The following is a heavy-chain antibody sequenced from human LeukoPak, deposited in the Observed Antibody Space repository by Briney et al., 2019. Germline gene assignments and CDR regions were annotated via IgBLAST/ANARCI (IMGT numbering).Heavy chain of an antibody. CDR1: GYTLTELS. V-gene: IGHV1-24*01. Sequence: ASVKVSCKVSGYTLTELSMHGVRQAPGKGLEWMGGFDPEDGETIYAQKFQGRVTMTEDTSTDTAYMELSSLRSEDTAVYYCATAPDEQWLVHYWGQGTLVTVSS. D-gene: IGHD6-19*01. CDR2: FDPEDGET. J-gene: IGHJ4*02. CDR3: ATAPDEQWLVHY.